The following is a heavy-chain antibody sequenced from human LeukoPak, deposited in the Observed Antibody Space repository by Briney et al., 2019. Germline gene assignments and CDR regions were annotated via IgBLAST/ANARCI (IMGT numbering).Heavy chain of an antibody. CDR1: GGSINSSSYY. J-gene: IGHJ3*01. D-gene: IGHD6-6*01. V-gene: IGHV4-39*07. CDR3: ARRPVDYSSSDHAFDF. Sequence: SETLSLTCTISGGSINSSSYYWGWIRQPPGKGLEWIGGIHYSGTTYYNPSLKSRVTISVDTSNNQFSLKLSSVTAADTAVYYCARRPVDYSSSDHAFDFWGQGTMVTV. CDR2: IHYSGTT.